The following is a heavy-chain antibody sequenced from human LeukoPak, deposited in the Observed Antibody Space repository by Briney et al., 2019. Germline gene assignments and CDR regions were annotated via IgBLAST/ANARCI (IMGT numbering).Heavy chain of an antibody. V-gene: IGHV4-4*09. CDR1: GAYITSYY. Sequence: SETLSLTCSVSGAYITSYYWGWTRQLPGKGLEWIGYIHASGGTGYTPSLNSRVGMSLDTSKNQFSLGLSSVTAADTAIYYCARHTRSRDFNPYDIWGQGTMVTVSS. CDR3: ARHTRSRDFNPYDI. J-gene: IGHJ3*02. CDR2: IHASGGT. D-gene: IGHD2-21*02.